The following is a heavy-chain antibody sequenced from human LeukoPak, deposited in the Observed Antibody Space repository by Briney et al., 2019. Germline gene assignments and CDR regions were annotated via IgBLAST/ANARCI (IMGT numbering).Heavy chain of an antibody. Sequence: PGGSLRLSCAASGFSFSDYGMNWVRRAPGKGLDWLSHINSNGAVISYADSVKGRFTISRDNSKNTLYLQMNSLRAEDTAVYYCAKGETGIAVAGTDYWGQGTLVTVSS. J-gene: IGHJ4*02. D-gene: IGHD6-19*01. CDR2: INSNGAVI. CDR1: GFSFSDYG. V-gene: IGHV3-23*01. CDR3: AKGETGIAVAGTDY.